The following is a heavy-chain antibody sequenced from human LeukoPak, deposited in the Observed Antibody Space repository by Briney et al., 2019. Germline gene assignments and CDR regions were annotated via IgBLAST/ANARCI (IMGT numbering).Heavy chain of an antibody. Sequence: SETLSLTCAVSGVSFDDYYWAWVRQTPGKGLEWIGEINHGGYTNDSPSLKSRVTLSIDTSRKQFSLNLRSVTVADAGIYYCTRMTTGHDYWGQGTLVTVSS. D-gene: IGHD4-17*01. CDR2: INHGGYT. V-gene: IGHV4-34*01. CDR3: TRMTTGHDY. CDR1: GVSFDDYY. J-gene: IGHJ4*02.